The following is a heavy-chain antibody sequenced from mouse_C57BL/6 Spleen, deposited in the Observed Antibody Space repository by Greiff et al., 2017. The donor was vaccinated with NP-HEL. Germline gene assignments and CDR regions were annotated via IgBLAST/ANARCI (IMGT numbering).Heavy chain of an antibody. V-gene: IGHV1-80*01. CDR1: GYAFSSYW. D-gene: IGHD6-1*01. CDR3: AREGNILYYFDY. CDR2: IYPGDGDT. J-gene: IGHJ2*01. Sequence: QVQLQQSGAELVKPGASVKISCKASGYAFSSYWMNWVKQRPGKGLEWIGQIYPGDGDTNYNGKFKGKATLTADKSSSTAYMQLSSLTSEDSAVYFCAREGNILYYFDYWGQGTTLTVSS.